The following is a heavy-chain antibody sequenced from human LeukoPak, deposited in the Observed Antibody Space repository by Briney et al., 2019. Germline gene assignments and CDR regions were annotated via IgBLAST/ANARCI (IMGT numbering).Heavy chain of an antibody. V-gene: IGHV1-69*05. D-gene: IGHD2-2*01. J-gene: IGHJ3*02. CDR3: ARVGPRGYCSSTSCYLDAFDI. CDR1: GGTFSSYA. Sequence: SVKVSCKASGGTFSSYAISWVRQAPGQGLEWMGGIIPIFGTANYAQKFQGRVTMTTDTSTSTAYMELRSLRSDDTAVYYCARVGPRGYCSSTSCYLDAFDIWGQGTMVTVSS. CDR2: IIPIFGTA.